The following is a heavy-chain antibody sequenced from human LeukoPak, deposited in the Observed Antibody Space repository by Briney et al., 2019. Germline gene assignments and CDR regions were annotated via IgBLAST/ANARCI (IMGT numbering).Heavy chain of an antibody. V-gene: IGHV3-48*03. CDR2: ISSSGSTI. J-gene: IGHJ4*02. CDR3: ARFDYGGNSGSFDY. Sequence: GGSLRLSFAASGFTFSSYEMNWVRQAPGKGLEWVSYISSSGSTIYYADSVKGRFTISRDNAKNSLYLQMNSLRAEDTAVYYCARFDYGGNSGSFDYWGQGTLVTVSS. D-gene: IGHD4-23*01. CDR1: GFTFSSYE.